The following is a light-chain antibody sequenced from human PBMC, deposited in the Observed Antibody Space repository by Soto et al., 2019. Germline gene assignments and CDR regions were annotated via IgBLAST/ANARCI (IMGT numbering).Light chain of an antibody. V-gene: IGKV3-15*01. CDR2: GAS. CDR3: QQYNNWPIT. J-gene: IGKJ5*01. Sequence: EIRMSQSLATLSVNPGERATLSCRTSQSIGSNLAWYLQKPGQAPRLLIYGASTRATGISARFSGSGSGTEFTLTISSLQSEDFAVYYCQQYNNWPITFGQGRLLEVK. CDR1: QSIGSN.